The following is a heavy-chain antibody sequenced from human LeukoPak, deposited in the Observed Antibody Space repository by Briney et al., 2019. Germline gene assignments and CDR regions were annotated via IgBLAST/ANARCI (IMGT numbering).Heavy chain of an antibody. D-gene: IGHD2-8*01. CDR2: ISAYNGNT. Sequence: ASVKVSCKASGYTFTSYGISWVRQAPGQGLEWMGWISAYNGNTNYAQKLQGRVTMTTDTSTSTAYMELRSLRSDDTAVYYCARAPGYCTNGVCFPTSKYYYYMDVWGKGTTVTVSS. CDR1: GYTFTSYG. V-gene: IGHV1-18*01. CDR3: ARAPGYCTNGVCFPTSKYYYYMDV. J-gene: IGHJ6*03.